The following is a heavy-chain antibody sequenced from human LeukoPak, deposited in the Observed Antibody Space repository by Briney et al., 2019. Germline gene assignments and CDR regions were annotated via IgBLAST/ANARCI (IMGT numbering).Heavy chain of an antibody. CDR1: GFTVSGNY. J-gene: IGHJ5*02. CDR3: ARAQYCSGGSCYSGTLGS. V-gene: IGHV3-53*04. CDR2: IYSGADT. D-gene: IGHD2-15*01. Sequence: GGSLRLSCAASGFTVSGNYMSWVRQAPGKGLEWVSVIYSGADTYYADSVKGRFTISRHSSQNTVCLQMNSLRAEDTAVYYCARAQYCSGGSCYSGTLGSWGQGTLVTVSS.